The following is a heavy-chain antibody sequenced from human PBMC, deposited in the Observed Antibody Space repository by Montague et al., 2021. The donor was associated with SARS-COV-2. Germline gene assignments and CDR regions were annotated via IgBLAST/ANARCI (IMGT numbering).Heavy chain of an antibody. CDR1: GASMRTYY. CDR3: ARDLGWGRWYIDV. V-gene: IGHV4-59*01. D-gene: IGHD1-26*01. J-gene: IGHJ2*01. CDR2: ISNSGIT. Sequence: SETLSLTCSVSGASMRTYYWTWIRESPGRGLERIGYISNSGITNYNPSLKSRATTSLDTSKTQFSLKSTSVTTSDTALYYCARDLGWGRWYIDVWGRGTLVTVSS.